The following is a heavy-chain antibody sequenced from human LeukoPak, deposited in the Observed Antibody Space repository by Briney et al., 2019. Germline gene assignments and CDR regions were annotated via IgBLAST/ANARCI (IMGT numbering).Heavy chain of an antibody. D-gene: IGHD3-22*01. J-gene: IGHJ4*02. V-gene: IGHV4-31*03. CDR1: GGSICGGGYY. CDR2: IYYSGST. CDR3: ARAPPTYYYDSSGYSPFDY. Sequence: SETLSLTCTVSGGSICGGGYYWSWIRQHPGKGLEWIGYIYYSGSTYYNPSLKSRVTISVDTSNNQFSLKLSSVTAADTAVYYCARAPPTYYYDSSGYSPFDYWGQGTLVTVSS.